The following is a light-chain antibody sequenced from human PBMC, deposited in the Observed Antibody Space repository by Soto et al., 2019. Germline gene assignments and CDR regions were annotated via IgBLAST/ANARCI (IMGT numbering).Light chain of an antibody. J-gene: IGLJ3*02. CDR2: EVS. V-gene: IGLV2-14*01. CDR3: SSYTSGSTRV. CDR1: SSDVGGYNY. Sequence: QSALTQPASVSGSPGQSIPISCTGTSSDVGGYNYVSWYQQHPGKAPKLMIYEVSNRPSGVSNRFSGSKSGNTASLTFSGLQAEDEADYYCSSYTSGSTRVFGGGTKVTVL.